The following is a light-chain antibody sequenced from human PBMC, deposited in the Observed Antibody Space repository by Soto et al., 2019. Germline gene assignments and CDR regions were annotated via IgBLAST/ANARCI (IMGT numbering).Light chain of an antibody. CDR2: DVG. CDR3: CSFTSSNLYV. V-gene: IGLV2-14*03. Sequence: QSALTQPASVSGSPGQSITISCTGTSSDVGGYNYVSWYQHHPGEAPKVMIYDVGDRPSGVSNRFSGSKSGNTASLTISGLQAEDEADYYCCSFTSSNLYVFGTGTKVTV. CDR1: SSDVGGYNY. J-gene: IGLJ1*01.